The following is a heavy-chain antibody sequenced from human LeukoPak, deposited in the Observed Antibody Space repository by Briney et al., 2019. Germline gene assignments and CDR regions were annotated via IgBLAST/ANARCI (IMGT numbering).Heavy chain of an antibody. CDR3: ARSGYSSSWCLAPTPYYFDY. CDR1: GGSISSGDYY. Sequence: SETLSLTCTVSGGSISSGDYYWSWIRQPPGKGLEWIGYIYYSGSTYYNPSLKSRVTISVDTSKNQFSLKLSSVTAADTAVYYCARSGYSSSWCLAPTPYYFDYWGQGTLVTVSS. V-gene: IGHV4-30-4*01. D-gene: IGHD6-13*01. CDR2: IYYSGST. J-gene: IGHJ4*02.